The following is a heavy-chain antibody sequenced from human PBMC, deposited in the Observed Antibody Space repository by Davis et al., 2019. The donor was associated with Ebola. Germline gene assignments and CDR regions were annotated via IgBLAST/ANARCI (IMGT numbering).Heavy chain of an antibody. CDR3: ARGREMATSAPFDY. J-gene: IGHJ4*02. CDR2: ISYDGSNK. D-gene: IGHD5-24*01. CDR1: GFTFSSYA. V-gene: IGHV3-30-3*01. Sequence: GGSLRLSCAASGFTFSSYAMHWVRQAPGKGLEWVAVISYDGSNKYYADSVKGRFTISRDNSKNTLYLQMNSLRAEDTAVYYCARGREMATSAPFDYWGQGTLVTVSS.